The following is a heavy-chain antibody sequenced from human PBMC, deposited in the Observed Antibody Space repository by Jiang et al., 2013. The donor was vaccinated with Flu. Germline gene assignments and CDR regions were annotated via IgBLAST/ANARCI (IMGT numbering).Heavy chain of an antibody. CDR1: GYSFTSYW. D-gene: IGHD4-11*01. V-gene: IGHV5-51*01. Sequence: GAEVKKPGESLKISCKVSGYSFTSYWIAWVRQVPGKGLECLGIISPDDSDTRYSPSFQGQVTISADKAITTAYLQWSSLTASDTAMYYCARQPTLNTGFLDWWGQGTLVTVSS. CDR2: ISPDDSDT. CDR3: ARQPTLNTGFLDW. J-gene: IGHJ4*02.